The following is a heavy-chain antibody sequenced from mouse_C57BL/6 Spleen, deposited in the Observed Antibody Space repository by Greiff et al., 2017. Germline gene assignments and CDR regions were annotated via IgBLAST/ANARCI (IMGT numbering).Heavy chain of an antibody. CDR1: GFSLTSYG. CDR3: ARTGNYYGSSSAWFAY. V-gene: IGHV2-2*01. J-gene: IGHJ3*01. Sequence: VQLQQSGPGLVQPSQSLSITCTVSGFSLTSYGVHWVRQSPGKGLEWLGVIWSGGSTDYNAAFISRLSISKDNSKSQVFFKMNRLQADDTARYYCARTGNYYGSSSAWFAYWGQGTLVTVSA. D-gene: IGHD1-1*01. CDR2: IWSGGST.